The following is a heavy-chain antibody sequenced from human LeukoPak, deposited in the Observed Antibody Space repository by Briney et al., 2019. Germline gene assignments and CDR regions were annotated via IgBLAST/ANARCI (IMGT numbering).Heavy chain of an antibody. Sequence: PSETLSLTCTVSGGSITSNSYYWGWIRQPPGKGLEWIGSITYSGSTYYNPSLKRRVTISIDMSKNQFSLKLSSVTAADTAVYYCARRYKTGYYYYMDVWGKGTTVTVSS. CDR3: ARRYKTGYYYYMDV. J-gene: IGHJ6*03. V-gene: IGHV4-39*07. D-gene: IGHD5-18*01. CDR1: GGSITSNSYY. CDR2: ITYSGST.